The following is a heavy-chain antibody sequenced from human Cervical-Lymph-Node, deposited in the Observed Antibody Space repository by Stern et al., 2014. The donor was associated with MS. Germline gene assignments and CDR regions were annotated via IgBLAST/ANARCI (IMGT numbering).Heavy chain of an antibody. CDR2: IYHSGSP. J-gene: IGHJ4*02. Sequence: QVQLQDSAPGLVKPSQTLSPPSTVSGGSISSGNYYWSWIRQHPGKGLEWIGPIYHSGSPYYNPPLKSRVTTSIDTSKDQFSLKLSSVTAADTAVYYCARGSREVLLPRFYFDYWGQGTLVTVSS. D-gene: IGHD3-3*01. CDR3: ARGSREVLLPRFYFDY. V-gene: IGHV4-31*03. CDR1: GGSISSGNYY.